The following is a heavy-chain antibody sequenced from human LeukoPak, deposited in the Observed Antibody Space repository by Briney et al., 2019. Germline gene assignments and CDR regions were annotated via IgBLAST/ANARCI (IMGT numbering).Heavy chain of an antibody. J-gene: IGHJ4*02. CDR3: AKDQVVGATQDY. CDR1: GFTFSSYA. V-gene: IGHV3-23*01. Sequence: GGSLRLSCAASGFTFSSYAMSWVRQAPGKGLEWVSAISVSDNAYYADSVKGRFTISRDNSKNTLYLQMNSLRAEDTAVYYCAKDQVVGATQDYWGQGTLVTVSS. D-gene: IGHD1-26*01. CDR2: ISVSDNA.